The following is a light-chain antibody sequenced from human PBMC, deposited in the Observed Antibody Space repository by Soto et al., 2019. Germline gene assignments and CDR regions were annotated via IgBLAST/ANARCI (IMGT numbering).Light chain of an antibody. J-gene: IGLJ2*01. Sequence: QSVLTQPPSVSAAPGQKVTISCSGSSSNIGNNYVSWYQQLPGTAPKLLIYDNDQRPSGIPDRFSGSKSGTSATLGITGLQTGDEADYYCGTWDSSLSVVVFGGGNKLTVL. CDR1: SSNIGNNY. V-gene: IGLV1-51*01. CDR3: GTWDSSLSVVV. CDR2: DND.